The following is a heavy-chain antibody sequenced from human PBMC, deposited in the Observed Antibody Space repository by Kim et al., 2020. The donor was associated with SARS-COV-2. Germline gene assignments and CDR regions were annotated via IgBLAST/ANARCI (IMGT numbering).Heavy chain of an antibody. CDR1: GFTFSSYW. J-gene: IGHJ4*02. CDR3: ARDSLTRYCTNGVCYFWEYYFDY. Sequence: GGSLRLSCAASGFTFSSYWMSWVRQAPGKGLEWVANIKQDGSEKYYVDSVKGRFTISRDNAKNSLYLQMNSLRAEDTAVYYCARDSLTRYCTNGVCYFWEYYFDYWGQGTLVTVSS. V-gene: IGHV3-7*05. D-gene: IGHD2-8*01. CDR2: IKQDGSEK.